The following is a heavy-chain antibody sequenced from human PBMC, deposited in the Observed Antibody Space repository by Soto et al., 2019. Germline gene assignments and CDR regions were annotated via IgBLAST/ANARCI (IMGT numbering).Heavy chain of an antibody. V-gene: IGHV4-39*01. CDR3: AKWLAVAGTHWFDP. J-gene: IGHJ5*02. CDR2: IYYSGGT. CDR1: GGSISSSSYY. Sequence: QLQLQESGPGLVKPSETLSLTCTVSGGSISSSSYYWGWIRQPPGKGLEWIGSIYYSGGTYYNPSLKSRVIISLDTSKNQFSLKLTSVTAADTAVYYCAKWLAVAGTHWFDPWGQGTLVTVSS. D-gene: IGHD6-19*01.